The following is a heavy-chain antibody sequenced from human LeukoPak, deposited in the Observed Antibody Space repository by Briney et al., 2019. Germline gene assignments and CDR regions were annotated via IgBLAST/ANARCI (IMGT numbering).Heavy chain of an antibody. CDR2: IYYSGST. CDR3: ARATSHNIVVVPAAIPLRGMDV. D-gene: IGHD2-2*02. Sequence: SETLSLTCTVSGGSISGYYWTWIRQPPGKGLEWIGYIYYSGSTNYNPSLKSRVTISVDTSKNQFSLKLSSVTAADTAVYYCARATSHNIVVVPAAIPLRGMDVWGQGTTVTVSS. J-gene: IGHJ6*02. CDR1: GGSISGYY. V-gene: IGHV4-59*12.